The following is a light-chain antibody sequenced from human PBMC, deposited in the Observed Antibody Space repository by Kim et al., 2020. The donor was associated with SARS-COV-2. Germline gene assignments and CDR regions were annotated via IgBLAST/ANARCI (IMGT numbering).Light chain of an antibody. Sequence: ASVGARGTITCRASQDIGNDLGWYQQKPGRAPKRLIYGASNLQSGVPSRFSGSGSETEFTLTINSLQPEDFATYFCLQHRTYPITFGQGTRLEIK. V-gene: IGKV1-17*01. J-gene: IGKJ5*01. CDR1: QDIGND. CDR3: LQHRTYPIT. CDR2: GAS.